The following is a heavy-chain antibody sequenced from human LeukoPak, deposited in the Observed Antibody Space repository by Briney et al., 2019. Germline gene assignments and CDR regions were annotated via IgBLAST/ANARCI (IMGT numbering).Heavy chain of an antibody. CDR1: GGSFSGYY. CDR3: PRVHFHCTRICFHP. D-gene: IGHD2/OR15-2a*01. J-gene: IGHJ5*02. V-gene: IGHV4-34*01. Sequence: SETLSLTCAVYGGSFSGYYWSWIRQPPGKGLEWIGEINHSGSTNYNPSLKSRVTISVDTSKNQFSLKLSSVTAADTAVYYCPRVHFHCTRICFHPWLLGILDNVFS. CDR2: INHSGST.